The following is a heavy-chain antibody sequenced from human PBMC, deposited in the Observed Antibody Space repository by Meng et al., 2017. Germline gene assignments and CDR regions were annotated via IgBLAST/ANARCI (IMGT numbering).Heavy chain of an antibody. CDR1: GYTFTSYG. CDR3: ATDYYDLSGSYTFDY. J-gene: IGHJ4*02. V-gene: IGHV1-24*01. Sequence: ASVKVSCKASGYTFTSYGISWVRQAPGQGLEWMGGFDPEDGETIYAQKFQGRVTMTEDTSTDTAYMELSSLRSEDTAVYYCATDYYDLSGSYTFDYWGQGTLVTVSS. D-gene: IGHD1-26*01. CDR2: FDPEDGET.